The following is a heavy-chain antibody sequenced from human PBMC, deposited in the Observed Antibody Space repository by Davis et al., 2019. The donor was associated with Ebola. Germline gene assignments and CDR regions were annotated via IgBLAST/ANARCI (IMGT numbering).Heavy chain of an antibody. V-gene: IGHV4-4*02. CDR2: IYHSGST. Sequence: SETLSLTCAVSGGSISSSNWWSWVRQPPGKGLEWIGEIYHSGSTNYNPSLKSRVTISVDKSKNQFSLKLSPVTAADTAVYYCAVSLSSDYAFDIWGQGTMVTVSS. D-gene: IGHD6-13*01. CDR3: AVSLSSDYAFDI. CDR1: GGSISSSNW. J-gene: IGHJ3*02.